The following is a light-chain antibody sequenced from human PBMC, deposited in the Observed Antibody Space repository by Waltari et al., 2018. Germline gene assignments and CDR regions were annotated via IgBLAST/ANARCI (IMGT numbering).Light chain of an antibody. CDR2: DDS. CDR1: NIGSKS. V-gene: IGLV3-21*03. J-gene: IGLJ2*01. Sequence: SYVLTQPPSVSVAPGKTARITCGGNNIGSKSVHWYQQKPGQAPVLVVYDDSARPSGIPERFSGSNSGNTATRTSSRVEAGDEADYYCQVWDNSSDHGVFGGGTNLTVL. CDR3: QVWDNSSDHGV.